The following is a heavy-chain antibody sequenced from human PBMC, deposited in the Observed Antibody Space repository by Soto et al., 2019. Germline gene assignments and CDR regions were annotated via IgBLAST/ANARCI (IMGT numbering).Heavy chain of an antibody. V-gene: IGHV3-33*01. CDR3: ARVRAGVVKGGQSLDC. CDR1: GFTFSNYG. Sequence: QVQLVESGGGVVQPGASLRLSCEASGFTFSNYGMHWVRQAPGKGLEWVAVIWHAGNSTYSADSVKGRFTISRDNSKNTLFLQRNRLTGEDTAVYYGARVRAGVVKGGQSLDCWGQRTLVNVSS. J-gene: IGHJ4*02. D-gene: IGHD3-10*01. CDR2: IWHAGNST.